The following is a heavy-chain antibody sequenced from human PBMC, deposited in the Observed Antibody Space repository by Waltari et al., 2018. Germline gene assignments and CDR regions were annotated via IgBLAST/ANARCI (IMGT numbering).Heavy chain of an antibody. Sequence: QLQLQESGPGLVKPSETLSLTCTVSGGSISSTGYYWGWLRHPPGRALEWIGRIYYSGRTYYNPSLKSRVTISIDTSKNELYLKLSSVTDADTAVYYCARVGIYEIWSGYYVGYWGQGTLVTVSS. CDR3: ARVGIYEIWSGYYVGY. CDR1: GGSISSTGYY. CDR2: IYYSGRT. J-gene: IGHJ4*02. V-gene: IGHV4-39*07. D-gene: IGHD3-3*01.